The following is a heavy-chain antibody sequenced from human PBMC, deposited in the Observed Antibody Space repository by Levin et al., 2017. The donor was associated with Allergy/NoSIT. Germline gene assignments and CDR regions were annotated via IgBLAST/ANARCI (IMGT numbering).Heavy chain of an antibody. CDR2: ISAYNGNT. CDR3: ARVDTAMVRERYFDY. D-gene: IGHD5-18*01. CDR1: GYTFTSYG. Sequence: ASVKVSCKASGYTFTSYGISWVRQAPGQGLEWMGWISAYNGNTNYAQKLQGRVTMTTDTSTSTAYMELRSLRSDDTAVYYCARVDTAMVRERYFDYWGQGTLVTVSS. V-gene: IGHV1-18*01. J-gene: IGHJ4*02.